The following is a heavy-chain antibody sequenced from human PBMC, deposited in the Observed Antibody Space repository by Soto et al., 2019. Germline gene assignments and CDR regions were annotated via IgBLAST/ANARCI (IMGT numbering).Heavy chain of an antibody. V-gene: IGHV4-39*07. D-gene: IGHD2-2*01. J-gene: IGHJ5*02. Sequence: SETLSLTCTVSGGSIASSLYYWGWVRQSPGKGLEWIEYIYYSGSTYYNPSLKSRVTISVDRSKNQFSLKLSSVTAADTAVYYCARVPDRWGQGTLVTVSS. CDR2: IYYSGST. CDR1: GGSIASSLYY. CDR3: ARVPDR.